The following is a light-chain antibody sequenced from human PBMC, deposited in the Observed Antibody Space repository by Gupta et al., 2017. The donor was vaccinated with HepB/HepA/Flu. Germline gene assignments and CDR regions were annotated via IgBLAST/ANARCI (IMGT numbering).Light chain of an antibody. V-gene: IGLV7-46*01. CDR3: LLWYSATRPVG. CDR1: PGAVTSGHY. CDR2: DIS. Sequence: QAVVTQEPSLTVSPGGTVTLTWCSSPGAVTSGHYPYWFQQKPGQAPRTLIYDISNKHSWTPARFSGSLLGGKAALTLSGAQPEDEAEYYCLLWYSATRPVGFGGGTKLTVL. J-gene: IGLJ2*01.